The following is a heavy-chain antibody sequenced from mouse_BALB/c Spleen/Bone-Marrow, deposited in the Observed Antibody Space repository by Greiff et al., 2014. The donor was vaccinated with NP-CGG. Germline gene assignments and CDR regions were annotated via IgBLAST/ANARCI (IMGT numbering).Heavy chain of an antibody. Sequence: EVQLVESGGGLVKPGGSLKLSCAASGFTFSSYAMSWVRQTPEKRLEWVATISSGGSYTYYADSVKGRFTISRDTAKNTLYLQMSSLRSEDTAMYSCARQDYYGSSPHWYFDVWGAGTTVTVSS. V-gene: IGHV5-9-3*01. CDR3: ARQDYYGSSPHWYFDV. CDR1: GFTFSSYA. J-gene: IGHJ1*01. D-gene: IGHD1-1*01. CDR2: ISSGGSYT.